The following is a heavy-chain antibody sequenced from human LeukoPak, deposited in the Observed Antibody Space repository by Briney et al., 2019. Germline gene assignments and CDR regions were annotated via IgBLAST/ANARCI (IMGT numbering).Heavy chain of an antibody. V-gene: IGHV3-30*02. CDR3: ARGPYGSSGTPDAFDI. D-gene: IGHD3-10*01. J-gene: IGHJ3*02. Sequence: GGSLRLSCAASGFTFSTYAMHWVRQAPGKGLEWVTFIRYDVSKTYYADSVKGRFTISRDNSKNTLYLQMNSLRAEDTAVYYCARGPYGSSGTPDAFDIWGQGTMVTVSS. CDR2: IRYDVSKT. CDR1: GFTFSTYA.